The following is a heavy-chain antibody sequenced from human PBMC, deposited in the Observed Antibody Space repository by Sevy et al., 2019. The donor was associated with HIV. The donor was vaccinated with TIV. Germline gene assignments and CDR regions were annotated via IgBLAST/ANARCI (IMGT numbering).Heavy chain of an antibody. J-gene: IGHJ3*02. CDR2: ISGSTNAI. V-gene: IGHV3-11*01. CDR3: ARVGLAASGGGFGAFDM. CDR1: GFSFSDYY. Sequence: GGSLRLSCAASGFSFSDYYMTWIRQAPGKGLEWVSYISGSTNAIFYADSVKGRFIISRDNTKKSPYLRMNTLRAEDTAVYYCARVGLAASGGGFGAFDMWGQGTMVTVSS. D-gene: IGHD6-13*01.